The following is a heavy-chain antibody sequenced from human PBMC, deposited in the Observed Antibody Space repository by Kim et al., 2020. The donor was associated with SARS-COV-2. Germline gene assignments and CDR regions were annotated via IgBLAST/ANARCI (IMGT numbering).Heavy chain of an antibody. CDR3: ARRLSSWYYFDY. CDR1: GGSISSSSYY. V-gene: IGHV4-39*01. CDR2: IYYSGST. J-gene: IGHJ4*02. Sequence: SETLSLTCTVSGGSISSSSYYWGWIRQPPGKGLEWIGSIYYSGSTYYNPSLKSRVTISVDTSKNQFSLKLSSVTAADTAVYYCARRLSSWYYFDYWGQGTLVTVSS. D-gene: IGHD6-13*01.